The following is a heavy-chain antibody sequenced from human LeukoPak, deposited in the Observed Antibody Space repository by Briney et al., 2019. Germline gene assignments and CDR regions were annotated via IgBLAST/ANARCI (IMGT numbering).Heavy chain of an antibody. J-gene: IGHJ4*02. CDR1: GYTFTSYG. V-gene: IGHV1-18*01. Sequence: ASVKVSCKASGYTFTSYGISWVRQAPGQGLEWMGWISAYNGNTNYAQKLQGRVTMTTDTSTSTAYMELRSLRSDDTAVYYCARDPAVPYSSGYVDYWGQGTLVTVSS. D-gene: IGHD3-22*01. CDR2: ISAYNGNT. CDR3: ARDPAVPYSSGYVDY.